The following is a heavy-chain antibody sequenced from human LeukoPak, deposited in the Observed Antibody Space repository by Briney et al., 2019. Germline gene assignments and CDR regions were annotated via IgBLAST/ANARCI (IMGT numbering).Heavy chain of an antibody. CDR1: GFTFSSYA. V-gene: IGHV3-30-3*01. D-gene: IGHD2-2*01. CDR2: ISYVGSNK. J-gene: IGHJ3*02. Sequence: PGGSLRLSCAASGFTFSSYAMHWVRQAPGKGLEWVAVISYVGSNKYYADSVKGRFTISRDNSKNTLYLQMNSLRAEDTAVYYCARATPYCSSTSCYDGDAFDIWGQGTMVTVSS. CDR3: ARATPYCSSTSCYDGDAFDI.